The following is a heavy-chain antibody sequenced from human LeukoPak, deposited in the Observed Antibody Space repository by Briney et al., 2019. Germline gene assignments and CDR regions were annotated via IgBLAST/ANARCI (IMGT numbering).Heavy chain of an antibody. CDR2: IYPGDSDT. D-gene: IGHD1-26*01. J-gene: IGHJ6*02. CDR1: GYSFTSYW. Sequence: GESLKISCKGSGYSFTSYWIGWVRQMPGKGLEWMGIIYPGDSDTRYSPSFQGQVTISADKSISTAYLQWSSLKASDTAMYYCSRHVNGSYSSSYFYYYAMDVWGQGTTVTVSS. CDR3: SRHVNGSYSSSYFYYYAMDV. V-gene: IGHV5-51*01.